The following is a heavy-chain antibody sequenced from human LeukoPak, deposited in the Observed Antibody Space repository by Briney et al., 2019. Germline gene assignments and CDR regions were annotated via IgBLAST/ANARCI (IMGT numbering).Heavy chain of an antibody. CDR1: GFTFSSYG. J-gene: IGHJ4*02. CDR2: IRYDGSNK. Sequence: GGSLRLSCAASGFTFSSYGMHWVRQAPGKGLEWVAFIRYDGSNKYYVDSVKGRFTISRDNSKSTLYLQMNSLRAEDTAVYYCAKDRIAARHIIHYWGQGTLVTVSS. D-gene: IGHD6-6*01. CDR3: AKDRIAARHIIHY. V-gene: IGHV3-30*02.